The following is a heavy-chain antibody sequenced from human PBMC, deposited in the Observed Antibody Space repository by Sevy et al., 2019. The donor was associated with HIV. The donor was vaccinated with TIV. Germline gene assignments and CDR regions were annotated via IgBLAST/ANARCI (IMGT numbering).Heavy chain of an antibody. V-gene: IGHV1-69*13. CDR2: IIPILGTV. CDR1: GGTFSSYG. CDR3: ARGGGNGWYYFDY. Sequence: SVKVSCKASGGTFSSYGISWVRQAPGQGLEWMGGIIPILGTVNYAQKFQGRVTITADESTKTAYMELSSLRSEDTAVYYCARGGGNGWYYFDYWGQQTLVTDSS. D-gene: IGHD6-19*01. J-gene: IGHJ4*02.